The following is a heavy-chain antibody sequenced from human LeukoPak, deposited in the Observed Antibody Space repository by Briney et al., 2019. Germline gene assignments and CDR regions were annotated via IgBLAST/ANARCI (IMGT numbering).Heavy chain of an antibody. D-gene: IGHD6-19*01. J-gene: IGHJ4*02. CDR1: GFIVSNTY. CDR3: ARDRGSSGWDYFDY. Sequence: GGSLRLSCAASGFIVSNTYMTRVRQAPGKGLEWVSYISSSGSAIYYADSVKGRFTISRDNAENLLYLQMNSLRAEDTAVYYCARDRGSSGWDYFDYWGQGTLVTVSS. V-gene: IGHV3-11*04. CDR2: ISSSGSAI.